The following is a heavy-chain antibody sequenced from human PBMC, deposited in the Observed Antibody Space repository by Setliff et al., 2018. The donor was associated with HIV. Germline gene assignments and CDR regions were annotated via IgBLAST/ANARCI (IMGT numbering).Heavy chain of an antibody. CDR2: IYSDESDS. CDR3: ARVDMGYYYDSSGYSHFDH. Sequence: PGGYLKIYCKGSGYSFPTYWIDWVRQMPGKGLEWMGVIYSDESDSRYSPSFRGQVAISADKSINPASLQWSSLRASDTAMYYCARVDMGYYYDSSGYSHFDHWGQGTLVTVSS. V-gene: IGHV5-51*01. D-gene: IGHD3-22*01. J-gene: IGHJ4*02. CDR1: GYSFPTYW.